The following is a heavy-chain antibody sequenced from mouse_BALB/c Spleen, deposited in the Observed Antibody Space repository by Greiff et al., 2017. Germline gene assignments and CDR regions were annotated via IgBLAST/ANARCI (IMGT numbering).Heavy chain of an antibody. D-gene: IGHD4-1*01. CDR2: ISYSGST. Sequence: EVHLVESGPSLVKPSQTLSLTCSVTGDSITSGYWNWIRKFPGNKLEYMGYISYSGSTYYNPSLKSRISITRDTSKNQYYLQLNSVTTEDTATYYCARSAGTKDYYAMDYWGQGTSVTVSS. J-gene: IGHJ4*01. CDR3: ARSAGTKDYYAMDY. CDR1: GDSITSGY. V-gene: IGHV3-8*02.